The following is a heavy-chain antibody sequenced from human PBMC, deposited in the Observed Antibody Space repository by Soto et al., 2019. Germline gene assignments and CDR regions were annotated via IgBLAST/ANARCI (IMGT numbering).Heavy chain of an antibody. J-gene: IGHJ2*01. D-gene: IGHD1-7*01. CDR3: AKRPYIPFVRTFWPFDL. Sequence: QLQLQESGPGLLKSSETLSLTCTVSGDSVGKSRYYWGWIRQPPGKGLEWMGSVFYNGNTYHNPSLKIRGTMSVATSNNRFSLRMSSVSAAGTAGYYCAKRPYIPFVRTFWPFDLWGRGTRVTVSS. V-gene: IGHV4-39*01. CDR1: GDSVGKSRYY. CDR2: VFYNGNT.